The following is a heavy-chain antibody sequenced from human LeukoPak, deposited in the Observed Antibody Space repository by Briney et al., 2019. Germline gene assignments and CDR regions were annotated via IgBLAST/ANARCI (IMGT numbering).Heavy chain of an antibody. V-gene: IGHV3-33*06. D-gene: IGHD6-19*01. CDR1: GFTFSNYG. CDR3: AKDFKSSGWYVLPYFDY. CDR2: IWHDGSNE. J-gene: IGHJ4*02. Sequence: GSLRLSCAASGFTFSNYGMHWVRQAPGKGLGWVAVIWHDGSNEYYADSVRGRFTISRDNFKNTLYLQMSSLRAEDTAVYYCAKDFKSSGWYVLPYFDYWGQGTLVTVSS.